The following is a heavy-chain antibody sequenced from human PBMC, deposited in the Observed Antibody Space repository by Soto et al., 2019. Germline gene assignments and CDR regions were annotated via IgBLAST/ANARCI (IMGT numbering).Heavy chain of an antibody. V-gene: IGHV3-30*18. CDR2: ISYDGSNK. Sequence: PGGSLRLSCAASGFTFSSYGMHWVRQAPGKGLEWVAVISYDGSNKYYADSVKGRFTISRDNSKNTLYLQMNSLRAEDTAVYYCAKDEDGYPDYWGQGTLVTVSS. J-gene: IGHJ4*02. D-gene: IGHD5-12*01. CDR1: GFTFSSYG. CDR3: AKDEDGYPDY.